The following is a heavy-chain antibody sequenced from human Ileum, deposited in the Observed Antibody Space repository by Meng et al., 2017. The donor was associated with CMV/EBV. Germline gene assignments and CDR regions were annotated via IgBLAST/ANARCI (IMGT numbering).Heavy chain of an antibody. J-gene: IGHJ6*02. V-gene: IGHV3-48*04. CDR1: GFTFSSYS. D-gene: IGHD3-3*01. Sequence: GESLKISCAASGFTFSSYSMNWVRQAPGKGLEWVSYISSSSSTIYYADSVKGRFTISRDNAKNSLYLQMNSLRAEDTAVYYCARDSDSVRYYDFWGGYYGMDVWGQGTTVTVSS. CDR3: ARDSDSVRYYDFWGGYYGMDV. CDR2: ISSSSSTI.